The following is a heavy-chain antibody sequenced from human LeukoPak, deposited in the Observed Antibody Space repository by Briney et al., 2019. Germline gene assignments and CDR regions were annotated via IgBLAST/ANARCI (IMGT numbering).Heavy chain of an antibody. Sequence: GRSLRLSCAASGFTFSDHYMDWVRQAPGKGLEWVGRTRNKANSYTTEYAASVKGRFTISRDDSKNSLYLQMNSLKTEDTAVYYCAREAVAGFNWFDPWGQETLVTVSS. D-gene: IGHD6-19*01. CDR1: GFTFSDHY. CDR3: AREAVAGFNWFDP. J-gene: IGHJ5*02. CDR2: TRNKANSYTT. V-gene: IGHV3-72*01.